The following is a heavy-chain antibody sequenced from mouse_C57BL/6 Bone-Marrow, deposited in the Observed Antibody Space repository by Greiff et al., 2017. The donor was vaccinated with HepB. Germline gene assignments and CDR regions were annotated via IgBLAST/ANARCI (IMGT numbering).Heavy chain of an antibody. Sequence: VQLQQSGAELARPGASVKLSCKASGYTFTSYGISWVKQRTGQGLEWIGEIYPRSGNTYYNEKFKGKATLTADKSSSTAYMELRSLTSEDSAVYFCAIYSNYVGYFDVWGTGTTVTVSS. J-gene: IGHJ1*03. CDR3: AIYSNYVGYFDV. V-gene: IGHV1-81*01. D-gene: IGHD2-5*01. CDR1: GYTFTSYG. CDR2: IYPRSGNT.